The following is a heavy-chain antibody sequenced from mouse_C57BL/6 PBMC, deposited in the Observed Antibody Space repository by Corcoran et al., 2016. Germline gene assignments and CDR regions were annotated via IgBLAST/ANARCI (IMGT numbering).Heavy chain of an antibody. Sequence: EVQLQQSGPELVKPGASVKISCKASGYTFTDYYMNWVKQSHGKSLEWIGDINPNNGGTSYNQKFKGKATLTVDKSSSTAYMELRSLTSEDSAVYYCARRDYWAWFAYWGQGTLVTVS. CDR2: INPNNGGT. CDR3: ARRDYWAWFAY. V-gene: IGHV1-26*01. D-gene: IGHD1-1*01. J-gene: IGHJ3*01. CDR1: GYTFTDYY.